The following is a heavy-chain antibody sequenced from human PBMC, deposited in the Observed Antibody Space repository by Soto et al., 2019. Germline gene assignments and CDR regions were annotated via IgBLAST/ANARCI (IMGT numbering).Heavy chain of an antibody. CDR1: GFTFSSYA. V-gene: IGHV3-23*01. CDR2: ISGSGGST. Sequence: PGGSLRLSCAASGFTFSSYAMSWVRQAPGKGLKWVSAISGSGGSTYYADSVKGRFTISRDNSKNTLYLQMNSLRAEDTAVYYCAKCFTYYDILTGQTHFDYWGQGTLVTVSS. D-gene: IGHD3-9*01. CDR3: AKCFTYYDILTGQTHFDY. J-gene: IGHJ4*02.